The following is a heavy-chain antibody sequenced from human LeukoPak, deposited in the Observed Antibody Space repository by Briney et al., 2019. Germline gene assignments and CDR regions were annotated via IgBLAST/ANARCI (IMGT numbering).Heavy chain of an antibody. CDR2: INLDGSDK. D-gene: IGHD3/OR15-3a*01. V-gene: IGHV3-7*01. CDR1: GFTFSSYP. Sequence: GGSLRLSCAASGFTFSSYPMSWVRQAPGKGLEWVANINLDGSDKYYVDSVKGRFTISRDNAKNSLYLQMNSLTVEDTAVYYCARDDGFSCYSYWGQGTLVTVSS. J-gene: IGHJ4*02. CDR3: ARDDGFSCYSY.